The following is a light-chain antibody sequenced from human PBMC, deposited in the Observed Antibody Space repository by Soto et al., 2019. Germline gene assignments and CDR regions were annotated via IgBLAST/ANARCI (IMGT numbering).Light chain of an antibody. CDR1: QSVRNN. CDR2: GAS. Sequence: EKVMTQSPGTLSSSQGERATHYCRASQSVRNNLAWYQQKPGQSPRLLIYGASTRATGIPARFSGSGSGTEFTLTISPLQSEDFALYFCHHYDNAAGTFGGGTEVDI. CDR3: HHYDNAAGT. V-gene: IGKV3-15*01. J-gene: IGKJ4*01.